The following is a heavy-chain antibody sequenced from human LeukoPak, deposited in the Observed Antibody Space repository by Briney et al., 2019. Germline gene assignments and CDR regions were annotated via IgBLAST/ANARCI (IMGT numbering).Heavy chain of an antibody. D-gene: IGHD4-17*01. CDR1: GFTFSNYG. V-gene: IGHV3-30*18. CDR2: ISYDGNNK. Sequence: GGSLRLSCAASGFTFSNYGMHWVRQAPGKGLEWVAVISYDGNNKYYADSVKGRFTISRDNSKNTLYLQMNSLRVEDTAVYYCAKAFYGDFDYYYYGMDVWGQGTTVTVSS. J-gene: IGHJ6*02. CDR3: AKAFYGDFDYYYYGMDV.